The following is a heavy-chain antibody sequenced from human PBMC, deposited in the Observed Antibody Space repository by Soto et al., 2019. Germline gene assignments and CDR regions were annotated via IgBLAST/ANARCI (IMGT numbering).Heavy chain of an antibody. CDR2: IYPGDSDT. CDR1: GYSFTSYW. J-gene: IGHJ3*01. V-gene: IGHV5-51*01. D-gene: IGHD2-21*02. Sequence: GESLKISCKGSGYSFTSYWIGWVRQMPGKGLEWMGIIYPGDSDTRYSPSFQGQVTISADKSISTAYLQWSSLKASDTAMYYCARPDRYCGGDRYAFDFWGQGTMVTVSS. CDR3: ARPDRYCGGDRYAFDF.